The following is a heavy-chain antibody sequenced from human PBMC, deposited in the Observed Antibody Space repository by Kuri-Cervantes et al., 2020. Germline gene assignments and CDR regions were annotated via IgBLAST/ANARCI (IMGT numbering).Heavy chain of an antibody. CDR1: GGTFSSYA. CDR3: AVQFRDSNWFDP. D-gene: IGHD5-24*01. V-gene: IGHV1-69*05. Sequence: SVKVSCKASGGTFSSYAISWVRQAPGQGLEWMGGIMPIFGTANYAQKFQGRVTITTDESTSTAYMELSSLRSEDTAVYYCAVQFRDSNWFDPWGQGTLVTVSS. CDR2: IMPIFGTA. J-gene: IGHJ5*02.